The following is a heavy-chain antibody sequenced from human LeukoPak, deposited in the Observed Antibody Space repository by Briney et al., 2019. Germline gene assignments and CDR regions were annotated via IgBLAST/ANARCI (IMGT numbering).Heavy chain of an antibody. CDR2: IYYSGST. V-gene: IGHV4-59*01. J-gene: IGHJ4*02. Sequence: PSETLSLTCTVSGGSISSYYWSWIRQPPGKGLEWIGYIYYSGSTNYNPSLKSRVTISVDTSKNQFSLKLSSVTAADTAVYYCARDGIAVAGVVDYWGQGTLVTVSS. D-gene: IGHD6-19*01. CDR1: GGSISSYY. CDR3: ARDGIAVAGVVDY.